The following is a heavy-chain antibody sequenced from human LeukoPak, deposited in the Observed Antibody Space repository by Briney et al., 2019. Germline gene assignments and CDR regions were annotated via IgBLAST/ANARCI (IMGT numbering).Heavy chain of an antibody. J-gene: IGHJ5*02. CDR2: IYYSGSS. Sequence: PSETLSLTCTVSGGSISSSSYYWGWIRQPPGKGLEWIGYIYYSGSSSYNPSLKSRVTISVDTSKNQFSLKLTSVTAADTAVYYCARGYSSSWYLNWFDPWGQGTLVTVSS. D-gene: IGHD6-13*01. V-gene: IGHV4-61*05. CDR3: ARGYSSSWYLNWFDP. CDR1: GGSISSSSYY.